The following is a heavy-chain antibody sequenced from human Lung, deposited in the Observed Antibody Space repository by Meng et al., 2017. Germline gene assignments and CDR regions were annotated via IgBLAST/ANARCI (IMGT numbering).Heavy chain of an antibody. CDR2: INPKSGDT. CDR1: GYNFPDYY. Sequence: QGQTVQSGAEVKKPGPSVKVSCKPSGYNFPDYYIHWVRRAPGQGLEWMGRINPKSGDTHYAQKFQARVTMTGDTSISTAYMELSGLRSDDTAMYYCARDEDISAAGKLFGDYWGQGTLVTVSS. CDR3: ARDEDISAAGKLFGDY. D-gene: IGHD6-25*01. V-gene: IGHV1-2*06. J-gene: IGHJ4*02.